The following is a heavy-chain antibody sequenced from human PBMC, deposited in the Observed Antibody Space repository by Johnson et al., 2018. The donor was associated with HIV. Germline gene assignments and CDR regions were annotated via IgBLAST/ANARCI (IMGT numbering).Heavy chain of an antibody. J-gene: IGHJ3*02. V-gene: IGHV3-30*04. CDR2: ISYDGNNK. Sequence: QVQLVESGGGVVQPGRSLRLSCASSGITFSSYAMHWVRQAPGKGLKWVAVISYDGNNKYYADSVKGRFTISRDNSKNTLYLQMNSLRAEDTAVYYCAKEGSGYFHAFDIWGQGTMVTVSS. CDR3: AKEGSGYFHAFDI. CDR1: GITFSSYA. D-gene: IGHD3-22*01.